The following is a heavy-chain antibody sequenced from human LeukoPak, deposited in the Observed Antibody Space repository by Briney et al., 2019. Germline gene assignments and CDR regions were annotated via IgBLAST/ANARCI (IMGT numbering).Heavy chain of an antibody. Sequence: PSETLSLACAVSGYSIGSDYYWGWIRQPPGRGLEWIASIYRSGRTYYNPSLKSRVTISLDTSKNQFSLKVNSVTAADTAVYFCARDRGGGSSPIDYWGQGTLVTVSS. J-gene: IGHJ4*02. CDR2: IYRSGRT. V-gene: IGHV4-38-2*02. CDR1: GYSIGSDYY. CDR3: ARDRGGGSSPIDY. D-gene: IGHD6-6*01.